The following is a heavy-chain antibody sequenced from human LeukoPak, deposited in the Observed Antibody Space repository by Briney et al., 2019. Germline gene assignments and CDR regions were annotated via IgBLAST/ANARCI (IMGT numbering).Heavy chain of an antibody. CDR1: GYTFTGYY. CDR2: INPNSGGT. D-gene: IGHD6-13*01. CDR3: ARVFSGWYGNGMDV. J-gene: IGHJ6*02. V-gene: IGHV1-2*02. Sequence: GASVKVSCKASGYTFTGYYMHWVRQAPGQGLEWMGWINPNSGGTNYAQKFQGRVTMTRDTSISTAYMELSRLRSDDTAVYYCARVFSGWYGNGMDVWGQGTTVTVSS.